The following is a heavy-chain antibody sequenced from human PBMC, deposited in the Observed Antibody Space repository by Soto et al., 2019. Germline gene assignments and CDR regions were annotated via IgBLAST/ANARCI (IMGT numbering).Heavy chain of an antibody. J-gene: IGHJ6*02. D-gene: IGHD4-4*01. CDR2: IWYDGSNK. Sequence: QVQLVESGGGVVQPGRSLRLSCAASGFTFSSYGMHWVRQAPGKGLEWVAVIWYDGSNKYYADSVKGRFTISRDNSKNTLYLQMNSLRAEDTAVYYCARDGFDSNSYYYYYGMDVWGQGTTVTVSS. CDR3: ARDGFDSNSYYYYYGMDV. CDR1: GFTFSSYG. V-gene: IGHV3-33*01.